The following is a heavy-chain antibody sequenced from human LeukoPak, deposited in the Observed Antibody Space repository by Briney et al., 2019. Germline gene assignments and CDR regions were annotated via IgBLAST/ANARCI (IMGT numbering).Heavy chain of an antibody. D-gene: IGHD3-9*01. CDR1: GYTFTSYG. V-gene: IGHV1-18*01. CDR2: ISAYNGNT. CDR3: ARDLMPYDILTGNFDY. J-gene: IGHJ4*02. Sequence: GASVKVSCKASGYTFTSYGISWVRQAPGQGLEWMGWISAYNGNTNYAQKLQGRVTMTTDTSTSTAYMELRSLRSDDTAVYYCARDLMPYDILTGNFDYRGQGTLVTVSS.